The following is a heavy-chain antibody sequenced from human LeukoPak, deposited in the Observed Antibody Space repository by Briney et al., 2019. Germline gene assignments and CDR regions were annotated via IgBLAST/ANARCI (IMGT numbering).Heavy chain of an antibody. D-gene: IGHD1-26*01. CDR1: GFTFSTYS. CDR3: ARVLVGGTNWFDP. Sequence: GGSLRLSCAASGFTFSTYSMKWVSQAPGKGLEWVSYISSSSGTIYYADSVKGRFTISRDNAKNSLYLQMNGLRDEDTAVYYCARVLVGGTNWFDPWGQGTLVTVSS. CDR2: ISSSSGTI. V-gene: IGHV3-48*02. J-gene: IGHJ5*02.